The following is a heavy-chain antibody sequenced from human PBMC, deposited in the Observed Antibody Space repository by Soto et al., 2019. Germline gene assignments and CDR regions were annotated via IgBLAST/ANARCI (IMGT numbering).Heavy chain of an antibody. CDR3: ARGFIAVAGTGYDY. D-gene: IGHD6-19*01. Sequence: GGSLRLSCAASGFTFSSYWMSWVRQAPGKGLEWVANIKQDGSEKYYVDSVKGRFTISRDNAKNSLYLQMNSLRAEDTAVYYCARGFIAVAGTGYDYWGQGTLVTVSS. J-gene: IGHJ4*02. CDR2: IKQDGSEK. CDR1: GFTFSSYW. V-gene: IGHV3-7*01.